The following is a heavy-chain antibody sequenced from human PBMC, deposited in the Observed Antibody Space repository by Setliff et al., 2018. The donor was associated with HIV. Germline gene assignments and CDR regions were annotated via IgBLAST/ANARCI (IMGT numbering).Heavy chain of an antibody. Sequence: SETLSLTCNVSGDSISSGTYYWGWVRQAPGKGLEWIGSIFYSGDAHYNPSLKRRVTISADTSKNQLSLKVRSVTAADTALYYCARVGVRNWNDDGIDYWGQGTLVTVSS. D-gene: IGHD1-1*01. V-gene: IGHV4-39*01. CDR1: GDSISSGTYY. J-gene: IGHJ4*02. CDR3: ARVGVRNWNDDGIDY. CDR2: IFYSGDA.